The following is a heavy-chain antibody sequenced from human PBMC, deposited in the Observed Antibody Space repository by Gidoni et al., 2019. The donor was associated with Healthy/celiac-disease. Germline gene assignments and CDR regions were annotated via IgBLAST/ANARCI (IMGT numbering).Heavy chain of an antibody. D-gene: IGHD4-17*01. J-gene: IGHJ4*02. CDR2: IYYSGST. CDR3: AMDYGDYGAW. Sequence: QLQLQESAPGLVKPSETLSLTCTGSVGSISSSSYSWGWIRQPPGKGLEWIGSIYYSGSTYYNPSLKSRVTISVDTSKNQFSLKLSSVTAADTAVYYCAMDYGDYGAWWGQGTLVTVSS. V-gene: IGHV4-39*01. CDR1: VGSISSSSYS.